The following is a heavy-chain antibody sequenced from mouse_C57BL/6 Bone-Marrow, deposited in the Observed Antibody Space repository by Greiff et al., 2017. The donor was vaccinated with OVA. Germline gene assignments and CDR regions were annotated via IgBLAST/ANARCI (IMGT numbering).Heavy chain of an antibody. V-gene: IGHV1-50*01. Sequence: QVQLQQPGAELVKPGASVKLSCKASGYTFTSYWMQWVKQRPGQGLEWIGEIDPSVSYTNYNQKFKGKATLTVDTSSSTAYMQLSSLTSEDSAVYYCAREYYGSSWYFDVWGTGTTVTVSS. CDR2: IDPSVSYT. J-gene: IGHJ1*03. CDR1: GYTFTSYW. CDR3: AREYYGSSWYFDV. D-gene: IGHD1-1*01.